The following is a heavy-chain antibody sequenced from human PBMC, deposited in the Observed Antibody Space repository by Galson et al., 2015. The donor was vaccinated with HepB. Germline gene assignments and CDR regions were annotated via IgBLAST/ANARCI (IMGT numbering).Heavy chain of an antibody. J-gene: IGHJ4*02. D-gene: IGHD6-13*01. Sequence: SVKVSCKASGYTFTSYYMHWVRQAPGQGLEWMGIINPSGGSTSYAQKFQGRVTMTRDTSTSTVYMELSSLRSEDTAVYYCARVGGSGSWYVYYFDYWGQGTLVTVSS. V-gene: IGHV1-46*01. CDR2: INPSGGST. CDR3: ARVGGSGSWYVYYFDY. CDR1: GYTFTSYY.